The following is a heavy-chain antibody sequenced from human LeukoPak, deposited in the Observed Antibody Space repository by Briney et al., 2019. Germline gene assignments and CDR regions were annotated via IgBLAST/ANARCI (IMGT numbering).Heavy chain of an antibody. CDR2: IIPIFGTA. CDR3: ARARGGIVGATKPVRDFDY. V-gene: IGHV1-69*05. CDR1: GGTFSSYA. D-gene: IGHD1-26*01. Sequence: ASVKVSCKASGGTFSSYAISWVRQAPGQGLEWMGGIIPIFGTANYAQKFQGRVTITTDESTSTAYMELSSLRSEDTAVYYCARARGGIVGATKPVRDFDYWGQGTLVTVSS. J-gene: IGHJ4*02.